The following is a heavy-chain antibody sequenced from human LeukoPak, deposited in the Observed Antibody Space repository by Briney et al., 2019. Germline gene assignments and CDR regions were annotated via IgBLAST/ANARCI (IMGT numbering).Heavy chain of an antibody. Sequence: SETLSLTCTVSGGSISSYYWSWIRQPPGKGLEWIGEINHSGSTNYNPSLKSRVTISVDTSKNQFSLKLSSVTAADTAVYYCARVSGYSSGWYSYWGQGTLVTVSS. D-gene: IGHD6-19*01. CDR1: GGSISSYY. V-gene: IGHV4-34*01. J-gene: IGHJ4*02. CDR2: INHSGST. CDR3: ARVSGYSSGWYSY.